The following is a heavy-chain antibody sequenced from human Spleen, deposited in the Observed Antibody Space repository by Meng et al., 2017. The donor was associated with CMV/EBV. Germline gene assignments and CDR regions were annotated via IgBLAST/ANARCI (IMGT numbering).Heavy chain of an antibody. CDR3: AKAFSSSWYREYYDS. V-gene: IGHV3-23*01. J-gene: IGHJ4*02. Sequence: GGSLRLSCAASRFTFSNYAMSWVRQAPGEGLEWVSAVTGSGGSTYYADSVKGRFTISRDNSKNTLYLQMNSLRVEDTAVYYCAKAFSSSWYREYYDSWGQGTLDTVSS. D-gene: IGHD6-13*01. CDR1: RFTFSNYA. CDR2: VTGSGGST.